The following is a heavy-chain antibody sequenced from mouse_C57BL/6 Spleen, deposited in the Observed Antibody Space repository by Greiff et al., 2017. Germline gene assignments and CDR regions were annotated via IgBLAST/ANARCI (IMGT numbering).Heavy chain of an antibody. D-gene: IGHD1-1*01. J-gene: IGHJ1*03. CDR2: IDPETGGT. Sequence: QVQLQQSGAELVRPGASVTLSCKASGYTFTDYEMHWVKQTPVHGLEWIGAIDPETGGTAYNQKFKGKAILTADKSSSTAYMELRSLTSEDSAVYYGTRGGYYGSGYFDVWGTGTTVTVSS. V-gene: IGHV1-15*01. CDR1: GYTFTDYE. CDR3: TRGGYYGSGYFDV.